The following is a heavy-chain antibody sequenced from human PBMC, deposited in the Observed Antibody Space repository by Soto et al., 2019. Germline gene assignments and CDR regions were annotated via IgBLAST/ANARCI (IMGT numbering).Heavy chain of an antibody. CDR2: IDWDDDK. CDR3: ARCFYDFWSGYYVDY. V-gene: IGHV2-70*11. CDR1: GFSLSTSGMC. Sequence: SGPTLVNPTQPLTLTCTFSGFSLSTSGMCVSWIRQPPGKALEWLARIDWDDDKYYSTSLKTRLTISKDTSKNQVVLTMTNTDPVDTATYYCARCFYDFWSGYYVDYWGQGTLVTVSS. J-gene: IGHJ4*02. D-gene: IGHD3-3*01.